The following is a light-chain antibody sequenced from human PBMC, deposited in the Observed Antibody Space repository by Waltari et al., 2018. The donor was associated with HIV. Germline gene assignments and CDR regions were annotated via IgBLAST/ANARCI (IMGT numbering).Light chain of an antibody. CDR3: QEHNTVSFI. CDR2: DAS. V-gene: IGKV1-33*01. J-gene: IGKJ3*01. CDR1: QDIYTY. Sequence: DMQLTQSPSSLSASVEDTVTTTCQANQDIYTYLNWYQQKPGKAPNLLISDASNLEAGLPPRFSASGSGAQFTFTISSLQPEDVATYYCQEHNTVSFIFGPGTRVD.